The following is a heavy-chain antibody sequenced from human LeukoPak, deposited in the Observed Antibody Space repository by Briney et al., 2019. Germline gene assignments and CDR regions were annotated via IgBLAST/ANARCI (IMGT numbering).Heavy chain of an antibody. J-gene: IGHJ4*02. V-gene: IGHV4-4*07. Sequence: PSETLSLTCTVSGGSISSYYWSWIRQPAGKGLEWIGRIYSSGSTNYNPSLKSQVTMSVDTSKNQFSLNLSSVTAADTAVYFCARDLGSSGRGDYWGQGTLVTVSS. CDR1: GGSISSYY. CDR3: ARDLGSSGRGDY. CDR2: IYSSGST. D-gene: IGHD6-13*01.